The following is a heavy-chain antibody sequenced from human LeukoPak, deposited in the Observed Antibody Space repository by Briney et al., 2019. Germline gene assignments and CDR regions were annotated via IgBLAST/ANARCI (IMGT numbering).Heavy chain of an antibody. J-gene: IGHJ4*02. D-gene: IGHD2-2*01. CDR2: ISYDGSNK. CDR3: ARTLVGLDY. V-gene: IGHV3-30-3*01. Sequence: GRSLRLSCAASGLTFSSYAMHWVRQAPGKGLEWVAVISYDGSNKYYADSVKGRFTISRDNSKNTLYLQMNSLRAEDTAVYYCARTLVGLDYWGQGTLVTVSS. CDR1: GLTFSSYA.